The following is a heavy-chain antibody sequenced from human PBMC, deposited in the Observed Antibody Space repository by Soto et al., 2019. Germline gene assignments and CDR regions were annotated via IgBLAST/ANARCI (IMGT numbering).Heavy chain of an antibody. V-gene: IGHV1-3*01. J-gene: IGHJ4*02. CDR1: GYTFTSYA. Sequence: ASVKVSCKASGYTFTSYAMHWVRQAPGQRLEWMGWINAGNGNTKYSQKFQGRVTITRDTSASTAYVELSSLRSEDTAVYYCARDHETYYYGSGSYYNRPQFDYWGQGTLVTVSS. CDR3: ARDHETYYYGSGSYYNRPQFDY. D-gene: IGHD3-10*01. CDR2: INAGNGNT.